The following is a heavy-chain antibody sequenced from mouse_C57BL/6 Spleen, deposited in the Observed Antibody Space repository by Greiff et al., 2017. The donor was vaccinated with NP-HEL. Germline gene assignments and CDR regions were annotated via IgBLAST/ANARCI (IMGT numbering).Heavy chain of an antibody. V-gene: IGHV2-2*01. D-gene: IGHD2-4*01. J-gene: IGHJ4*01. CDR1: GFSLTSYG. Sequence: VQLQQSGPGLVQPSQSLSITCTVSGFSLTSYGVHWVRQSPGKGLEWLGVIWSGGSTDYNAAFISRLSISKDNSKSQVFFKMNSLQADDTAIYYCASGITTGGYYYAMDYWGQGTSVTVSS. CDR2: IWSGGST. CDR3: ASGITTGGYYYAMDY.